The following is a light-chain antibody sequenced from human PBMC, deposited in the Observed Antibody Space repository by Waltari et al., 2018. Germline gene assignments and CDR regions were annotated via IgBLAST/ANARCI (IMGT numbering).Light chain of an antibody. Sequence: QSVLTQPPSASGTPGQRVTISCSGSSSNIGSNYVYWYQHLPGTAPKLLIYRNNRRPSGVPDRFSGSKSGTSASLAISGLRSEDEADYYCAAWDDSLSGHWVFGGGTKLTVL. CDR1: SSNIGSNY. CDR3: AAWDDSLSGHWV. CDR2: RNN. J-gene: IGLJ3*02. V-gene: IGLV1-47*01.